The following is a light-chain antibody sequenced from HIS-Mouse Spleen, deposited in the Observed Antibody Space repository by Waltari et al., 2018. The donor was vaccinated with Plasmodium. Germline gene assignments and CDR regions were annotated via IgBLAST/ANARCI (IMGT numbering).Light chain of an antibody. CDR3: SSYAGSNNV. CDR2: AVS. CDR1: SSDVGGSNY. Sequence: QSALTQPPSASGSPGHSVPLSCTGTSSDVGGSNYVSWYQQHPGKAPKLMIYAVSKRPSGVPDRFSGSKSGNTASLTVSGLQAEDEADYYCSSYAGSNNVFGTGTKVTVL. J-gene: IGLJ1*01. V-gene: IGLV2-8*01.